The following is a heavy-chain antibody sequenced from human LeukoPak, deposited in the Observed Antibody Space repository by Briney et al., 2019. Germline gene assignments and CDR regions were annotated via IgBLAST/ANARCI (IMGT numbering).Heavy chain of an antibody. D-gene: IGHD2-2*01. CDR3: ARENSLWCSSTSCPPFPFDP. J-gene: IGHJ5*02. Sequence: SETLSLTCTVSGGSISSGGYYWSWIRQHPGKGLEWIGYIYYSGSTYNPSLKSRVTISVDKSKNQFSLKLSSVTAADTAVYYCARENSLWCSSTSCPPFPFDPWGQGTLVTVSS. CDR2: IYYSGST. V-gene: IGHV4-31*03. CDR1: GGSISSGGYY.